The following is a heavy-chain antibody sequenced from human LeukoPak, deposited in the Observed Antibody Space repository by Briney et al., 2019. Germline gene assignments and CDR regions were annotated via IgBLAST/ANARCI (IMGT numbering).Heavy chain of an antibody. CDR3: AGKPRDGYNDGRFDF. CDR2: ISTTGRTT. D-gene: IGHD5-24*01. CDR1: GFTFSTYE. J-gene: IGHJ4*02. V-gene: IGHV3-48*03. Sequence: QPGGSLRLSCAASGFTFSTYEMNWVRQAPGKGLEWVSYISTTGRTTYYADSVQGRFTMSRDNAKNSVFLQVNSLRADDTAVYYCAGKPRDGYNDGRFDFWGQGTLVTVSS.